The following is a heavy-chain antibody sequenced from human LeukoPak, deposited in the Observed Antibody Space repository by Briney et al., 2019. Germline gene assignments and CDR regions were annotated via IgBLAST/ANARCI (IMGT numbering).Heavy chain of an antibody. Sequence: PGGSLRLSCAASGFTFSSYGMHWVRQAPGKGLEWVAFIRYDGSNKYYADSVKGRFTISRDNSKNTLYLQMNGLRAEDTAVYYCAKASNRGYSPYFDYWGQGTLVTVSS. J-gene: IGHJ4*02. D-gene: IGHD2-15*01. CDR3: AKASNRGYSPYFDY. V-gene: IGHV3-30*02. CDR2: IRYDGSNK. CDR1: GFTFSSYG.